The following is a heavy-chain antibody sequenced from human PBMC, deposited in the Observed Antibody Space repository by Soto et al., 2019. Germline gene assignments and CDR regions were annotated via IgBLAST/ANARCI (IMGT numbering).Heavy chain of an antibody. D-gene: IGHD3-9*01. V-gene: IGHV3-48*01. Sequence: GGSLRLSCAASGFTYSSYSMNWDRQASGKRLEGNSKISRRSSTIYYADSVKGRFTISRDNPKNTLYLQMNSLRAEDTAVYYCARDFDRGRNYDLLTGYYFYFYGMDVWGQGTTVTVSS. CDR1: GFTYSSYS. J-gene: IGHJ6*02. CDR3: ARDFDRGRNYDLLTGYYFYFYGMDV. CDR2: ISRRSSTI.